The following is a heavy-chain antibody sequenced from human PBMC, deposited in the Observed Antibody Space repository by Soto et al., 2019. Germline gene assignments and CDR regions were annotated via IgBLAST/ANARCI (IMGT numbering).Heavy chain of an antibody. CDR3: ARGEATKLGVTNYYGMDV. CDR2: IIPVFGTA. V-gene: IGHV1-69*12. CDR1: GGSLTNYG. D-gene: IGHD3-10*01. Sequence: QVQLVQSGAEVKKPGSSVKVSCKASGGSLTNYGVSWVRQAPGQGLEWMGGIIPVFGTANYAQKFQGRVTIAADESKSTVFMDGRSLRSEDTAVYYCARGEATKLGVTNYYGMDVWGQGTTVTVSS. J-gene: IGHJ6*02.